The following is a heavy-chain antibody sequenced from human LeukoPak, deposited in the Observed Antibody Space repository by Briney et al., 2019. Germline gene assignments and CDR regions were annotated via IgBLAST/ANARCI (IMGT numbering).Heavy chain of an antibody. CDR2: IIPIFGTA. D-gene: IGHD1-26*01. J-gene: IGHJ3*02. Sequence: ASVKVSCKASGGTFSSYAISWVRQAPGQGLEWMGGIIPIFGTANYAQKLQGRVTMTTDTSMSTAYMELRSLRSDDTAVYYCARDLEWEQHNAFDIWGQGTMVTVSS. V-gene: IGHV1-69*05. CDR1: GGTFSSYA. CDR3: ARDLEWEQHNAFDI.